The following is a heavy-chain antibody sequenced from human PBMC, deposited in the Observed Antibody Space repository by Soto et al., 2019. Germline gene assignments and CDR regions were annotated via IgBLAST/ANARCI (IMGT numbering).Heavy chain of an antibody. V-gene: IGHV5-51*01. CDR3: ARHLDFGDYDGMDV. J-gene: IGHJ6*02. Sequence: GESLKISCKGSGYTFSSYYIGWVRQMPGKGLEWMGIIYPGDSDTTYSPSFQGQVTISADKSISTAYLQWNSLKASDTAIYYCARHLDFGDYDGMDVWGQGTAVTVSS. CDR1: GYTFSSYY. D-gene: IGHD4-17*01. CDR2: IYPGDSDT.